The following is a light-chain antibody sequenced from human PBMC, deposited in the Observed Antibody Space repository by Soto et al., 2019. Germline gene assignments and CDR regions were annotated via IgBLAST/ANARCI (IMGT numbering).Light chain of an antibody. CDR3: QQSYSTPPIFT. V-gene: IGKV1-39*01. J-gene: IGKJ3*01. Sequence: TQSPGTLSLSPGERATLSCRASQSVSSSYLAWYQQKPGKAPKLLIYAASSLQSGVPSRFSGSGSGTDFTLTISSLQPEDFATYYCQQSYSTPPIFTFGPGTKVDIK. CDR2: AAS. CDR1: QSVSSSY.